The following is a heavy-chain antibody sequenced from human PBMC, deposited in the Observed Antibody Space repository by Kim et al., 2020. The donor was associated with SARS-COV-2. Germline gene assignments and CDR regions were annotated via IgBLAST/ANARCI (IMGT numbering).Heavy chain of an antibody. J-gene: IGHJ5*02. CDR3: ARHSSSWYAGPNWFDP. CDR1: GYSFTSYW. V-gene: IGHV5-51*01. D-gene: IGHD6-13*01. CDR2: IYPGDSDT. Sequence: GESLKISCKGSGYSFTSYWIGWVRQMPGKGLEWRGIIYPGDSDTRYSPSFQGQVTISADKSISTAYLQWSSLKASDTAMYYCARHSSSWYAGPNWFDPWGQGTLVTVSS.